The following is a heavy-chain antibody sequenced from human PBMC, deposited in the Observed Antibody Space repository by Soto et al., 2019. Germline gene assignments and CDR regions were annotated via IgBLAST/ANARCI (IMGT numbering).Heavy chain of an antibody. CDR1: GFTFHDYA. CDR2: ISGNGGST. D-gene: IGHD3-3*01. Sequence: EVQLLESGGTLVQPGGSLRLSCAASGFTFHDYAMTWVRQRPGKGMEWISGISGNGGSTYYADSMKGRFTISRDNSKDTLYLQMSGLRADDTGVYYCTKEEGWTIFVGGPYFWGQGTLVTVSS. J-gene: IGHJ4*02. CDR3: TKEEGWTIFVGGPYF. V-gene: IGHV3-23*01.